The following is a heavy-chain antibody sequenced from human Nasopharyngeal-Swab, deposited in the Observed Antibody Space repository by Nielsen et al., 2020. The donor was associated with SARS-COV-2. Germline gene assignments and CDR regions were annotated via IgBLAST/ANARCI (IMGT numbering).Heavy chain of an antibody. CDR3: ARDGQPHGMDV. CDR2: IWYDGSNK. J-gene: IGHJ6*02. V-gene: IGHV3-33*01. CDR1: GFTFSSYG. Sequence: GESLKISCAASGFTFSSYGMHWVRQAPGKGLEWVAVIWYDGSNKYYADSEKGRFTISRDNSKNTLYLQMNSLRAEDTAVYYCARDGQPHGMDVWGQGTTVTVSS.